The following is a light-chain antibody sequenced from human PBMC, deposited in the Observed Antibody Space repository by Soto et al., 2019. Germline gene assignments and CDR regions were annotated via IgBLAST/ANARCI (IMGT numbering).Light chain of an antibody. CDR1: KLGDKY. CDR2: QDS. CDR3: QAWDSSTVV. V-gene: IGLV3-1*01. J-gene: IGLJ2*01. Sequence: SYELTQPPSMSVSPGQTASITCPGDKLGDKYACWYQQKPGQSPVLVIYQDSKRPSGIPERFSGSNSGNTATLTISGTQAMDEADYYCQAWDSSTVVFGGGTKVTVL.